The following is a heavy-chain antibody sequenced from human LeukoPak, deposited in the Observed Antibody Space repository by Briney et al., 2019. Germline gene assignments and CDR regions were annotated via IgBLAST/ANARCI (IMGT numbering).Heavy chain of an antibody. CDR3: ARGYDILTGYLDAFDI. CDR2: IYTSGST. CDR1: GGSISSGSYY. V-gene: IGHV4-61*02. D-gene: IGHD3-9*01. J-gene: IGHJ3*02. Sequence: PSQTLSLTCTVSGGSISSGSYYWSWIRQPAGKGLEWIGRIYTSGSTNYNPSLKSRVTISVDTSKNQFSLKLSSVTAADTAVYYCARGYDILTGYLDAFDIWGQGTMVTVSS.